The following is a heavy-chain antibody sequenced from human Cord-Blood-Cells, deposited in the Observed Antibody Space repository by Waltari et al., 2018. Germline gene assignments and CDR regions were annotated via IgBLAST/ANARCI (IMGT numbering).Heavy chain of an antibody. J-gene: IGHJ3*02. CDR1: GGSFSGYY. Sequence: QVQLQQWGAGLLKPSETLSLTCAVYGGSFSGYYWSWIRQPPGKGLEWIGEIKHSGSTKYNPSLKSRVTISVDASKNQFSLKLSAVTAADTAVYYCARDIVGANDAFDIWGQGTMVTVSS. V-gene: IGHV4-34*01. CDR2: IKHSGST. CDR3: ARDIVGANDAFDI. D-gene: IGHD1-26*01.